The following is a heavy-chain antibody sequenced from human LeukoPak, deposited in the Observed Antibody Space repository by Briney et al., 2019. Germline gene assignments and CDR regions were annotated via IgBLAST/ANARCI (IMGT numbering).Heavy chain of an antibody. V-gene: IGHV3-11*01. J-gene: IGHJ5*02. CDR2: ISGSGRTT. CDR1: GFNFSDYY. Sequence: GGSLTLSCAVSGFNFSDYYINWIRQAPGKGLEWISYISGSGRTTYYTASVKGRFTISRDNAKNSLYLQMNGLRGEDTAVYYCARDGIAAWGRFDPWGQGTLVTVSS. D-gene: IGHD3-16*01. CDR3: ARDGIAAWGRFDP.